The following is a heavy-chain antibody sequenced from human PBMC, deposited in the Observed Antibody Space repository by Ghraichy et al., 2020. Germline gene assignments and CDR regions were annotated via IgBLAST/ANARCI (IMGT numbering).Heavy chain of an antibody. CDR3: ARASGWVIDY. D-gene: IGHD2-21*01. J-gene: IGHJ4*02. V-gene: IGHV3-7*04. CDR2: IKQDGSEK. CDR1: GFTLSDYW. Sequence: GGSLRLSCAASGFTLSDYWMNWVRQAPGKGPEWVAIIKQDGSEKHYVDSVKGRFTISRDNAKNSLHLQMNSLRVDDTAVYYCARASGWVIDYWGQGNLVTVSP.